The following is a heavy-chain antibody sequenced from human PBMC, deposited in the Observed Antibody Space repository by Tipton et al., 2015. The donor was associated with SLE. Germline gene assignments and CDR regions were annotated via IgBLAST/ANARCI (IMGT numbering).Heavy chain of an antibody. D-gene: IGHD7-27*01. CDR1: GFIFGDYA. V-gene: IGHV3-30-3*02. CDR2: ISYDGIRE. CDR3: AKWKRFNWASGDAFDL. J-gene: IGHJ3*01. Sequence: SLRLSCAASGFIFGDYAMYWVRQAPGKGLEWVAAISYDGIREFYADSVKGRFTISRDNSKNTLYLQMTSLRADDTALYYCAKWKRFNWASGDAFDLWGPGTMVTVSS.